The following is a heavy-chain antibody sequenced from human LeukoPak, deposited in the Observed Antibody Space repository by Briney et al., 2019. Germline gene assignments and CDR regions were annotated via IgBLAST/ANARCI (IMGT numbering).Heavy chain of an antibody. V-gene: IGHV4-34*01. D-gene: IGHD2-2*01. CDR2: INHSGST. J-gene: IGHJ6*03. Sequence: PSETLSLTCAVYGGSFSGYYWSWIRQPPGKGLEWIGEINHSGSTNYNPSLKSRVTISVDTSKNQFSLKLSSVTAADTAVYYCARVRNIVVVPAVYYMDVWGKGTTVTVSS. CDR1: GGSFSGYY. CDR3: ARVRNIVVVPAVYYMDV.